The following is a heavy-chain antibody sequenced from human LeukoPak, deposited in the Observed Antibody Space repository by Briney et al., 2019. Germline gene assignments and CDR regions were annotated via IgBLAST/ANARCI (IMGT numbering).Heavy chain of an antibody. CDR2: IYHSGST. D-gene: IGHD1-7*01. J-gene: IGHJ4*02. CDR1: SGSISSGAYC. V-gene: IGHV4-39*07. Sequence: PSETLSLTCTVSSGSISSGAYCWGWIRQPPGKGLEWVGSIYHSGSTFYNPSLKGRVTISVDASKNQFYLKLTSVTAADTAVFFCAREEFGTACFDSWGQGTLVTVPS. CDR3: AREEFGTACFDS.